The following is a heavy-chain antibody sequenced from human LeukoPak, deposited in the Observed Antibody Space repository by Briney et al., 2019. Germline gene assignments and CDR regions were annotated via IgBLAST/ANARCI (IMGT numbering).Heavy chain of an antibody. CDR3: AKELERTLLEY. CDR2: ISGSGGTT. J-gene: IGHJ4*02. V-gene: IGHV3-23*01. CDR1: GFTFSNYW. Sequence: RGSLRLSCAASGFTFSNYWMYWVRQAPGKGLEWVSVISGSGGTTDYADSVKGRFTISRDSSKNTLYLQMKSLRAEDTAVYYCAKELERTLLEYWGQGTLVTVSS. D-gene: IGHD1-1*01.